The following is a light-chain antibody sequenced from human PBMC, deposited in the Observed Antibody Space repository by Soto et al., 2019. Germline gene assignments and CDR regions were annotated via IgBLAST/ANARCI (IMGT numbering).Light chain of an antibody. CDR1: KNDIGVYDF. Sequence: QSVLTQPPSASGSPRQSVTISCTGTKNDIGVYDFVSWYQHHPGKAPRLIIYEVVQRPSGVPDRFSGSKSGNTASLTISGLQIEDEAHYYCCSFAGNSGVVFGGGTQLTVL. J-gene: IGLJ2*01. CDR2: EVV. CDR3: CSFAGNSGVV. V-gene: IGLV2-8*01.